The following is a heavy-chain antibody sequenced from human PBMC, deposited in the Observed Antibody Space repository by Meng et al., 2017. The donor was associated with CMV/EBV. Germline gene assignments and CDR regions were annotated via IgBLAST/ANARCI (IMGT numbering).Heavy chain of an antibody. D-gene: IGHD6-13*01. CDR1: GGSFSGYY. Sequence: VQLQQWGDGLLRPSETLSLTFAVYGGSFSGYYWSWIRQPPGKGLEWIGEINHSGSTNYNPSLKSRVTISVDTSKNQFSLKLSSVTAADTAVYYCARGGIAAAGPFDYWGQGTLVTVSS. V-gene: IGHV4-34*01. CDR2: INHSGST. CDR3: ARGGIAAAGPFDY. J-gene: IGHJ4*02.